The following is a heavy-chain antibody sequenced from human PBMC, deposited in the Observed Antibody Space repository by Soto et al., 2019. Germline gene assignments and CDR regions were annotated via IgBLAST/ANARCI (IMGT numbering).Heavy chain of an antibody. J-gene: IGHJ6*02. CDR1: GGTFSSYA. CDR2: IIPIFGTA. V-gene: IGHV1-69*13. CDR3: ARKKTTIAAYYYYYGMDV. Sequence: SVKVSCKASGGTFSSYAISWVRQAPGQGLEWMGGIIPIFGTANYAQKFQGRVTITADESTSTAYMELSSLRSEDTAVYYCARKKTTIAAYYYYYGMDVWGQGTTVTAP. D-gene: IGHD5-12*01.